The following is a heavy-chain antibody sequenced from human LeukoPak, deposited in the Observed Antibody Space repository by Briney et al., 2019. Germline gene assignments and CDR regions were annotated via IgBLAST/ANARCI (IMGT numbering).Heavy chain of an antibody. V-gene: IGHV3-30-3*01. CDR1: GFTFSSYA. CDR2: ISYDGSNK. CDR3: ARGQGGGYDY. D-gene: IGHD1-26*01. Sequence: PGGSLRLSCAASGFTFSSYAMHWVRQAPGKGLEWVAVISYDGSNKYYADSVKGRFTISRDNSKNTLYLQMNSLRAEDTAVYYCARGQGGGYDYWGQGTLVTVSS. J-gene: IGHJ4*02.